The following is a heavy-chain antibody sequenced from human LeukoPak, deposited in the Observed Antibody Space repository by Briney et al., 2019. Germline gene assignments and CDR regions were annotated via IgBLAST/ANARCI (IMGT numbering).Heavy chain of an antibody. CDR3: ARFVLESYSGYD. CDR1: GFTFSIYW. Sequence: GGSLRLSRAASGFTFSIYWMHWVRQAPGKGLVWVSRINSDGSSTSYADSVKGRFTISRDNAKNTLYLQMNSLRAEDTAVYYCARFVLESYSGYDWGQGTLVTVSS. CDR2: INSDGSST. V-gene: IGHV3-74*01. J-gene: IGHJ4*02. D-gene: IGHD5-12*01.